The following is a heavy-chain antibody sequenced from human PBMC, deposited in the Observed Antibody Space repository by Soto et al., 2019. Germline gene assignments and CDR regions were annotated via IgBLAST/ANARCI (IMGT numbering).Heavy chain of an antibody. Sequence: QLQLQESGPGLVKPSETLSLSCTVSGGSISSNNFYWGWIRQPPGKGLEWIGSIYYSGDTYYNQSLKSRVTISVDTSKNQFSLKLSSVTAADTAVYYCASTAPSPSLFRLKYYFNYWGQGTLVTVSS. V-gene: IGHV4-39*01. J-gene: IGHJ4*02. D-gene: IGHD6-6*01. CDR3: ASTAPSPSLFRLKYYFNY. CDR1: GGSISSNNFY. CDR2: IYYSGDT.